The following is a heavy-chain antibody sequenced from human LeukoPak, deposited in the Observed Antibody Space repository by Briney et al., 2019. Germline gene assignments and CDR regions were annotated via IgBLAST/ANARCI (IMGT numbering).Heavy chain of an antibody. J-gene: IGHJ4*02. D-gene: IGHD6-19*01. Sequence: SETLSLTCAVYGGSLSGYYWSWIRQPPGKGLEWIGYIYYSGSTNYNPSLKSRVTISVDTSKNQFSLKLSSVTAADTAVYYCARLTYSSGWYTHFDYWGQGTLVTVSS. CDR1: GGSLSGYY. CDR3: ARLTYSSGWYTHFDY. V-gene: IGHV4-59*01. CDR2: IYYSGST.